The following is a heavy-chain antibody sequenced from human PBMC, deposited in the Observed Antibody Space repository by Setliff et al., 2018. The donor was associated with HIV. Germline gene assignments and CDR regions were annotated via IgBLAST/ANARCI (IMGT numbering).Heavy chain of an antibody. Sequence: RPGGSLRLSCAVSGFTFEDYGMSWVRQAPGKGLEWVSGINWNGGSTGYVDSVKGRFTISRDNARKSVYLQIDSLRAEDTAVYYCARDRGYDLDYFDYWGQGTLVTVSS. D-gene: IGHD5-12*01. CDR3: ARDRGYDLDYFDY. CDR2: INWNGGST. CDR1: GFTFEDYG. V-gene: IGHV3-20*04. J-gene: IGHJ4*02.